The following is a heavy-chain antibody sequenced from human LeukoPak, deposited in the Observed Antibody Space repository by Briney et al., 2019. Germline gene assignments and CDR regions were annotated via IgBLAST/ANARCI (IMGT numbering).Heavy chain of an antibody. Sequence: PGGSLRLSCAASGFTFSNFGMHWVRQAPGKGLEWVAVISYDGKNEYYIDSVKGRFTISRDNAKNTLFLQMNSLRAEDTAVYYCAKQMSVDYFDYWGQGTLVTVSS. CDR2: ISYDGKNE. CDR3: AKQMSVDYFDY. D-gene: IGHD5-24*01. V-gene: IGHV3-30*18. J-gene: IGHJ4*02. CDR1: GFTFSNFG.